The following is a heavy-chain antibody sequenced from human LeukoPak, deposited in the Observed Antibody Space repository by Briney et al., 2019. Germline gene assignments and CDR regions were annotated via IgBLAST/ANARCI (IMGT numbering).Heavy chain of an antibody. V-gene: IGHV4-59*01. J-gene: IGHJ4*02. CDR3: ARVTGYMIEDYFDY. CDR1: GGSISSYY. D-gene: IGHD3-22*01. Sequence: SETLSLTCTVSGGSISSYYWSWIRQPPGEGLEWIGYIYYSGSTNYNPSLKSRVTISVDTSKNQFSLRLSSVTAADTAVYYCARVTGYMIEDYFDYWGQGTLVTVSS. CDR2: IYYSGST.